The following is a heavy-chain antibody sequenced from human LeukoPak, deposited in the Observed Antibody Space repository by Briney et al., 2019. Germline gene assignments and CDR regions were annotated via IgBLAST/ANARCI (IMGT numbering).Heavy chain of an antibody. CDR3: ARVWYDSGNHLYFYYGLDV. J-gene: IGHJ6*02. CDR2: VSAYSGGT. CDR1: GYTFTTYG. V-gene: IGHV1-18*01. D-gene: IGHD3-22*01. Sequence: ASVKVSCKASGYTFTTYGITWVRQAPGQGLEWMGWVSAYSGGTDYAQSLQGRVTMTTDTSTSTAYMELTTLRSDDTAVYYCARVWYDSGNHLYFYYGLDVWGQGTTVTVSS.